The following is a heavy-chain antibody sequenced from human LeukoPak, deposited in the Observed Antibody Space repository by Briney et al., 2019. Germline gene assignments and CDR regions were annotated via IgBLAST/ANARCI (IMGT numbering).Heavy chain of an antibody. Sequence: GGSLRLSCAASGFNFNTYGMYWVRQAPGKGLEWVAFIRYDETNEYYADSVKGRFTISRDNSKNTLYLQMNSLRTEDTAVYYWAKDSRAALVGPYYMDVWAKGTTVTIAS. CDR2: IRYDETNE. CDR3: AKDSRAALVGPYYMDV. J-gene: IGHJ6*03. CDR1: GFNFNTYG. D-gene: IGHD6-25*01. V-gene: IGHV3-30*02.